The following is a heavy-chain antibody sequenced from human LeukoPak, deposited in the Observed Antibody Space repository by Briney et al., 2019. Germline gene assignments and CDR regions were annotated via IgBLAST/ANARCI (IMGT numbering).Heavy chain of an antibody. Sequence: PGGSLRLSCAASGFTFSTYAMSWVRQAAGKGLEWVSLISGSGGGTYYADSVKGRFTISRDNSKNTLYLQMNSLRAEDTAVYYCARVFRPSLTVFIIRGAFDIWGQGTMVTVSS. CDR3: ARVFRPSLTVFIIRGAFDI. D-gene: IGHD3-3*01. CDR1: GFTFSTYA. J-gene: IGHJ3*02. V-gene: IGHV3-23*01. CDR2: ISGSGGGT.